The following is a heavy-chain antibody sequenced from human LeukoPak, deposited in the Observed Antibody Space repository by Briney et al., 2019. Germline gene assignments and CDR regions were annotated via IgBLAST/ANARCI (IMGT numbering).Heavy chain of an antibody. CDR3: ATDHGPWGYDALDV. CDR1: GDSLSTSNY. V-gene: IGHV4-38-2*01. Sequence: SETLSLTCLVSGDSLSTSNYWGWIRQPPGKGLEWIGSIYHTGITYYNPSLKRRVTLSVDTSKNHFSLRMNSVTAADTAFYYCATDHGPWGYDALDVWGQGTVVTVSS. J-gene: IGHJ3*01. CDR2: IYHTGIT. D-gene: IGHD3-16*01.